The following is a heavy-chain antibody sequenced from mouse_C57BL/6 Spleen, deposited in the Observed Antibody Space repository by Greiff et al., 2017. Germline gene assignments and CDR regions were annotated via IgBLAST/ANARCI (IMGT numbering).Heavy chain of an antibody. CDR3: ARGGLHWYFDV. D-gene: IGHD3-1*01. Sequence: VQLQESGAELVKPGASVKLSCKASGYTFTSYWMQWVKQRPGQGLEWIGEIDPSDSYTNYNQKFKGKATLTVDTSSSTAYMQLSSLTSEDSAVYYCARGGLHWYFDVWGTGTTVTVSS. CDR2: IDPSDSYT. V-gene: IGHV1-50*01. J-gene: IGHJ1*03. CDR1: GYTFTSYW.